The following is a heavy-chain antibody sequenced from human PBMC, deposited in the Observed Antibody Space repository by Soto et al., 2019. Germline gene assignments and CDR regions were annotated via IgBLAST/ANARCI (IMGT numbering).Heavy chain of an antibody. V-gene: IGHV3-15*01. Sequence: GGSLRLSCAASGFTFSNAWMTWVRQAPGKGLEWVGRIKSKTDGGTTDYAAPVKGRFTISRDDSKNTLFLQMNSLETGDTAVYYCTRTYPRTAIRPPRWFDPWGQGTLVTVSS. D-gene: IGHD1-1*01. J-gene: IGHJ5*02. CDR1: GFTFSNAW. CDR3: TRTYPRTAIRPPRWFDP. CDR2: IKSKTDGGTT.